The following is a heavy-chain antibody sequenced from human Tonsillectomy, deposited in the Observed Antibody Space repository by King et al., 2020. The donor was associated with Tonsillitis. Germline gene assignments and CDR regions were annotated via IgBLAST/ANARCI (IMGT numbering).Heavy chain of an antibody. J-gene: IGHJ4*02. D-gene: IGHD4-23*01. CDR1: GGTFSTYS. CDR2: IIPVLGTA. CDR3: ASADYGGNSRYFDS. Sequence: VQLVQSGAEVKKPGSSVRVSCKASGGTFSTYSIGWVRQAPGQGLEWLGGIIPVLGTANYARKGQDRVTITADESTSTAYMELSSLRAEDTAVYYCASADYGGNSRYFDSWGQGTLVTVSS. V-gene: IGHV1-69*01.